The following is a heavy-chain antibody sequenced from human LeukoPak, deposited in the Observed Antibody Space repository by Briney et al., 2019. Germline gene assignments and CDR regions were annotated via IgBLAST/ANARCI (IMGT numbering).Heavy chain of an antibody. Sequence: ASVKVSCKASAYSFTDYYIHWVRQAPGQGLEWMGRIDPNTGVTDYAQIFKGRVTMTRDTSISTAYMELSRLGSDDTAVYYCARSSPTYYFDSSGYYYGDYWGQGTLVTVSS. D-gene: IGHD3-22*01. V-gene: IGHV1-2*06. CDR2: IDPNTGVT. CDR1: AYSFTDYY. J-gene: IGHJ4*02. CDR3: ARSSPTYYFDSSGYYYGDY.